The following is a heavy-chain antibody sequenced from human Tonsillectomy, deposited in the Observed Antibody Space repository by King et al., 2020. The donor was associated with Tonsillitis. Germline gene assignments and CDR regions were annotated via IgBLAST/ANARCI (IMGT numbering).Heavy chain of an antibody. V-gene: IGHV3-33*08. CDR1: GFTFSRYG. J-gene: IGHJ4*02. CDR2: IWYDGSNK. Sequence: QLVQSGGGVVQPGRSLRLSCVASGFTFSRYGMHWVRQAPGKGREWGGGIWYDGSNKYYADSMKGRFTISRDNSKNTLYLQMNSLRAEDTAVYYCARVGYSNGWYYFDYWGQGTLVTVSS. D-gene: IGHD6-19*01. CDR3: ARVGYSNGWYYFDY.